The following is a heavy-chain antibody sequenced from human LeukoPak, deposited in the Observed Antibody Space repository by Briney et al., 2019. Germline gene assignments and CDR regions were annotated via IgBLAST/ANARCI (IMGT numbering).Heavy chain of an antibody. Sequence: GGSLRLSCAASGFTFSSYAMSWVRQAPGKGLEWVSSISGSGGSTYYADSVKGRFTISRDNSKNTLYLQMNSLRAEGTAVYYCATPPTVTRNYWGQGTLVTVSS. J-gene: IGHJ4*02. V-gene: IGHV3-23*01. CDR3: ATPPTVTRNY. CDR1: GFTFSSYA. CDR2: ISGSGGST. D-gene: IGHD4-17*01.